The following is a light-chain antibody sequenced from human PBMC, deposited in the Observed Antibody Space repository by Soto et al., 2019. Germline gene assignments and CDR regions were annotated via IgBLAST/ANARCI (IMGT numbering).Light chain of an antibody. CDR3: SSYTSSSLYV. CDR2: EVS. J-gene: IGLJ1*01. CDR1: SSDVGGYNY. V-gene: IGLV2-14*01. Sequence: QSVLTQPASVSGSPGQSITISCTGTSSDVGGYNYVSWYQQHPGKVPKLLIYEVSNRPSGVSNRFSGSKPGNTASLTISGLQAEDEADYYCSSYTSSSLYVFGTGTKVTVL.